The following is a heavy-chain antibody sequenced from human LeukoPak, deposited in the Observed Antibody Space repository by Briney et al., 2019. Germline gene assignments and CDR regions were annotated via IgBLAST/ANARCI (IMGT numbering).Heavy chain of an antibody. V-gene: IGHV1-46*01. CDR2: INPSGGST. Sequence: ASVKVSCKASGYTFTSYYMHWVRQAPGQGLEWMGIINPSGGSTSYAQKFQGRVTMTRDTSTGTVYMELSSLRSEDTAVYYCARDRRYYYDSSGYFDYWGQGTLVTVSS. J-gene: IGHJ4*02. CDR1: GYTFTSYY. CDR3: ARDRRYYYDSSGYFDY. D-gene: IGHD3-22*01.